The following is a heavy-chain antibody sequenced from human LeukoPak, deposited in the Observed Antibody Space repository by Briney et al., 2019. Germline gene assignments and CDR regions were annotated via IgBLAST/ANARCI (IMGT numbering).Heavy chain of an antibody. V-gene: IGHV1-46*01. J-gene: IGHJ3*02. D-gene: IGHD1-20*01. CDR1: GYTFTSYY. CDR2: INPSGGST. Sequence: GASVTVSCKASGYTFTSYYMHWVRQAPGQGLEWMGIINPSGGSTSYAQKFQGRVTMTRDTSTSTVYMELSSLRSEDTAVYYCARDSPLTPIIDQDAFDIWGQGTMVTVSS. CDR3: ARDSPLTPIIDQDAFDI.